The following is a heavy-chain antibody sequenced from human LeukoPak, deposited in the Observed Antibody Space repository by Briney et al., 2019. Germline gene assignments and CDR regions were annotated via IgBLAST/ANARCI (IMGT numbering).Heavy chain of an antibody. J-gene: IGHJ4*02. V-gene: IGHV3-23*01. CDR3: AKDSLRTVPKASFDS. Sequence: ASGTLSLTCAVSGGSISSSNWWSWVRQAPGKGLEWVSGISGSGGSTYYADSVKGRFTISRDNSKNTLFLQMNSLRAEDRAVYYCAKDSLRTVPKASFDSWGQGTLVTVSS. CDR2: ISGSGGST. CDR1: GGSISSSN. D-gene: IGHD2-2*01.